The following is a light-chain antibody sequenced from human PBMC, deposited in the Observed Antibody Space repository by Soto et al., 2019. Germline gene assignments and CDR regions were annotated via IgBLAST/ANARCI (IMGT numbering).Light chain of an antibody. J-gene: IGKJ4*01. CDR1: QSLLHSNGYNY. CDR2: LGS. Sequence: DSVMTQSPLSLPVTPGEPASISCRSSQSLLHSNGYNYLDWYLQKPGQSPQLLIYLGSNRASGVPDRFSGSGSGTDFTLKISRGEAEDVGVYYCMQALQTLLTFGGGTKVEIK. CDR3: MQALQTLLT. V-gene: IGKV2-28*01.